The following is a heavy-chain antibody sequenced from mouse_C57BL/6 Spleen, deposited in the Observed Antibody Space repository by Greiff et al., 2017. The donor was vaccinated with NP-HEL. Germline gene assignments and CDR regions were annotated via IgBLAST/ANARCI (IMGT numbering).Heavy chain of an antibody. CDR1: GYTFTSYW. Sequence: QVQLKQPGTELVKPGASVKLSCKASGYTFTSYWMHWVKQRPGQGLEWIGNITPSNGGTNYNEKFKSKATLTVDKPYSTAYMQLSNLTSEDSAVYFCSRGRYYYGSSYCYFDYWGQGTTLTVSS. J-gene: IGHJ2*01. CDR3: SRGRYYYGSSYCYFDY. CDR2: ITPSNGGT. D-gene: IGHD1-1*01. V-gene: IGHV1-53*01.